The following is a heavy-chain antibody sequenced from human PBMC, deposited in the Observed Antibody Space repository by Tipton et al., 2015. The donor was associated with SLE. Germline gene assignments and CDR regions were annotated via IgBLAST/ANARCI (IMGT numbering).Heavy chain of an antibody. CDR2: ISYDGSNK. CDR3: AKERGSSRTYWYFDL. D-gene: IGHD3-16*01. Sequence: SLRHSCAASGFTFSNYGMHWVRQAPGKGLEWVVVISYDGSNKYYADSVKGRFTISRDNSKNTLYLQMNSLRAEDTAVYYCAKERGSSRTYWYFDLWGRGTLVTVSS. J-gene: IGHJ2*01. V-gene: IGHV3-30*18. CDR1: GFTFSNYG.